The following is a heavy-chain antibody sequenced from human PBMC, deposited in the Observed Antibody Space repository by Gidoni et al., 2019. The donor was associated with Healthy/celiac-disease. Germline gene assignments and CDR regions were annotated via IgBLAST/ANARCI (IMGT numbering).Heavy chain of an antibody. CDR1: GGSISSGGYY. Sequence: QVQLQESGPGLVKPSQTLSLTCTVPGGSISSGGYYCSWIRQHPGKGLEWIGYIYYSGSTYYNPSLKSRVTISVDTSKNQFSLKLSSVTAADTAVYYCARDFFGWGLDYWGQGTLVTVSS. V-gene: IGHV4-31*03. CDR3: ARDFFGWGLDY. J-gene: IGHJ4*02. CDR2: IYYSGST. D-gene: IGHD3-10*01.